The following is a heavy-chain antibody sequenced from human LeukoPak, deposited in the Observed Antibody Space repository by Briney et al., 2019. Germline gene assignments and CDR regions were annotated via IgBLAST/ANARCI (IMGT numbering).Heavy chain of an antibody. J-gene: IGHJ4*02. CDR3: ARENYGDNVGLDY. V-gene: IGHV3-66*01. CDR1: GFTVSSNY. CDR2: IYSGGST. Sequence: PGGSLRLSCAASGFTVSSNYMSWVRQAPGKGLEWVSVIYSGGSTYYADSVKGRFTISRGNSKNTLYLQMNSLRAEDTAVYYCARENYGDNVGLDYWGQGTLVTVSS. D-gene: IGHD4-17*01.